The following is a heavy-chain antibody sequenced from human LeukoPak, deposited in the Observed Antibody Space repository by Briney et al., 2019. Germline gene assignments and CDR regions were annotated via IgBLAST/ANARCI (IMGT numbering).Heavy chain of an antibody. CDR3: ARGLYYYYYGMDV. CDR2: ISSSSSYI. CDR1: GFIFSSYS. V-gene: IGHV3-21*01. J-gene: IGHJ6*02. Sequence: GGSLRHSCAASGFIFSSYSMNWVRQAPGKGLEWVSSISSSSSYIYYSESVKVRFTISRDDAKNSLYLQMNSLTAEDTAVYYCARGLYYYYYGMDVWGQGTTVTVSS.